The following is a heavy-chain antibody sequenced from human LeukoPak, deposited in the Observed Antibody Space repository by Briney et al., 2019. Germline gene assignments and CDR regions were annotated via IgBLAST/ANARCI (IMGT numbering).Heavy chain of an antibody. J-gene: IGHJ1*01. CDR1: GYTFTGYY. V-gene: IGHV1-2*04. CDR3: ARGFRISEWLPTWDFQH. D-gene: IGHD5-12*01. CDR2: INPNSGGT. Sequence: ASVKVSCKASGYTFTGYYMHWVRQAPGQGLEWMGWINPNSGGTNYAQKFQGWVTMTRDTSISTAYMELSRLKSDDTAVYYCARGFRISEWLPTWDFQHWGQGTLVTVSS.